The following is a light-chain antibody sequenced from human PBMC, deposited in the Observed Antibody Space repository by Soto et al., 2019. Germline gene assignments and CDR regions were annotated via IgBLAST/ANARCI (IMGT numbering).Light chain of an antibody. V-gene: IGLV1-40*01. CDR1: SSNTGAGYD. CDR3: QSYDSSLSGRV. Sequence: QLVLTQPPSVSGAPGQRVTISCTGSSSNTGAGYDVHWYQQLPGTAPKLLIYGNSNRPSGVPDRFSGSKSGTSASLAITGLQAEDEADYYCQSYDSSLSGRVFGTGTKLTVL. CDR2: GNS. J-gene: IGLJ1*01.